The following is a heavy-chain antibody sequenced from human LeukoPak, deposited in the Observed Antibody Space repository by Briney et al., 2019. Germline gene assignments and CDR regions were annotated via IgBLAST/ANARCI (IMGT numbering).Heavy chain of an antibody. CDR2: IFPGDSDT. Sequence: GESLKISCKGFGYNFADFWIGWVRQMPGKGLEWMGIIFPGDSDTTYSPSFQGQVTISADKSISAAYLQWSSLRGSDTAIYYCARQHKELGALGGFDLWGQGTLVTVSS. CDR1: GYNFADFW. CDR3: ARQHKELGALGGFDL. J-gene: IGHJ3*01. D-gene: IGHD2-15*01. V-gene: IGHV5-51*01.